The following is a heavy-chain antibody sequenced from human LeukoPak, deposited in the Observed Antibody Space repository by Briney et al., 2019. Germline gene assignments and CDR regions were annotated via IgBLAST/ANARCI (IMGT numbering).Heavy chain of an antibody. CDR3: ARALKDFDWLLHYYYYYMDV. D-gene: IGHD3-9*01. CDR2: MNPNSGNT. CDR1: GYTFTSYD. J-gene: IGHJ6*03. Sequence: GASVKVSCKASGYTFTSYDINWVRQATGQGQEWVGWMNPNSGNTGYAQKFQGRVTITRNTSISTAYMELSSLRSEDTAVYYCARALKDFDWLLHYYYYYMDVWGKGTTVTVSS. V-gene: IGHV1-8*03.